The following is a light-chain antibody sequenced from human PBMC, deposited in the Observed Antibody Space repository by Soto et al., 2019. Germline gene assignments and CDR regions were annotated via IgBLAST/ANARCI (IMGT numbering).Light chain of an antibody. CDR3: QQYGASPQT. CDR2: GAF. V-gene: IGKV3-20*01. Sequence: DIVLTQSPGTLSSSPGERATLTCRASQSVSNQFLAWYQQKAGRAPRLLIYGAFRRATGIPDRFSGSGSGTEFTLTITRLEPEDFAVYYCQQYGASPQTFGRGTKLEIK. J-gene: IGKJ1*01. CDR1: QSVSNQF.